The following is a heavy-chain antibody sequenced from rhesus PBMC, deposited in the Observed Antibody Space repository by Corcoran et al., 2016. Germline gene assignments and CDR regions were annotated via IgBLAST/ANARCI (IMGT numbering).Heavy chain of an antibody. V-gene: IGHV4-127*01. CDR1: GYSISSGYG. J-gene: IGHJ4*01. D-gene: IGHD6S26*01. Sequence: QVQLQESGPGLVKPSETLSLTCAVSGYSISSGYGWSWIRQPPGKGLGWFGYISYSGSSYYTPSFKSRVTISIDTSKSQFSLKLSSVTAADTAVYYCARDLVGAAAGRYYFDYWGQGVLVTVSS. CDR2: ISYSGSS. CDR3: ARDLVGAAAGRYYFDY.